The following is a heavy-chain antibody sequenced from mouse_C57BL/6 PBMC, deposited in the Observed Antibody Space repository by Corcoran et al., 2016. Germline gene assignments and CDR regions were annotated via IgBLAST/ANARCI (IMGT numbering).Heavy chain of an antibody. CDR3: ARHEGYYYGRDYARDY. Sequence: QVQLQQSGAELVKPGASVKLSCKASGYTFTEYTIHWVKQRSGQGLEWIGWFYPGSGSIKYNEKFKDKATLTADKSSSTVYMEISSLTSEDSAVYFCARHEGYYYGRDYARDYWGQGTSVTVSS. CDR1: GYTFTEYT. CDR2: FYPGSGSI. J-gene: IGHJ4*01. D-gene: IGHD1-1*01. V-gene: IGHV1-62-2*01.